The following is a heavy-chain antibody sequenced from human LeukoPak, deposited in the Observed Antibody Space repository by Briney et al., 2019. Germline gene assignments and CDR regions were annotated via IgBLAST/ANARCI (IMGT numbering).Heavy chain of an antibody. CDR2: INPSGGST. V-gene: IGHV1-46*01. CDR3: ARDPVLRDGYNQLDY. Sequence: ASVKVSCKASGYTFTSYYMHWVRQAPRQGLEWMGIINPSGGSTSYAQKFQGRVTMTRDTSTSTVYMELSSLRSEDTAVYYCARDPVLRDGYNQLDYWGQGTLVTVSS. CDR1: GYTFTSYY. D-gene: IGHD5-24*01. J-gene: IGHJ4*02.